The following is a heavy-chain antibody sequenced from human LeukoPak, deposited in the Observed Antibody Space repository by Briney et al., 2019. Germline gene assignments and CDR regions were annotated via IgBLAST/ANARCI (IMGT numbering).Heavy chain of an antibody. Sequence: HPGGSLRLSCAASGFTFSSFWMNWLRQAPGKGLEWVADIKQDGSEKYYADSVKGRFTISRDNAKNSLFLQMNSLRAEDTAVYYCAREGDISVITYAYWGQGTLVTVSS. CDR2: IKQDGSEK. V-gene: IGHV3-7*01. CDR1: GFTFSSFW. CDR3: AREGDISVITYAY. D-gene: IGHD5-12*01. J-gene: IGHJ4*02.